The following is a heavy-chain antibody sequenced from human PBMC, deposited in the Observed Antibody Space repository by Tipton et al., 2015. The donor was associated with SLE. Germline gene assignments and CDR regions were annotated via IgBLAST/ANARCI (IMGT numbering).Heavy chain of an antibody. CDR2: ISSSGSTI. CDR1: GFTFSSYA. D-gene: IGHD1-14*01. CDR3: ARSVPPRAFDI. Sequence: GSLRLSCAASGFTFSSYAMSWVRQAPGKGLEWVSYISSSGSTIYYADSVKGRFTISRDNAKNSLYLQMNSLRAEDTAVYYCARSVPPRAFDIWGQGTMVTVSS. V-gene: IGHV3-11*01. J-gene: IGHJ3*02.